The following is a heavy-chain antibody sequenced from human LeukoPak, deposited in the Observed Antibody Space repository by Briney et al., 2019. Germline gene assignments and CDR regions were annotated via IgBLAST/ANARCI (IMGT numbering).Heavy chain of an antibody. Sequence: ASVKVSCKASGYTFTSYYMHWVRQAPGQGLEWMGGINPSGGSTGYAQKFQGRVTMTRDTSTSTVYMELSSLRSEDTAVYYCARAAGDVGEYSYGYGKGGDYWGQGTLVTVSS. CDR3: ARAAGDVGEYSYGYGKGGDY. V-gene: IGHV1-46*01. CDR1: GYTFTSYY. J-gene: IGHJ4*02. CDR2: INPSGGST. D-gene: IGHD5-18*01.